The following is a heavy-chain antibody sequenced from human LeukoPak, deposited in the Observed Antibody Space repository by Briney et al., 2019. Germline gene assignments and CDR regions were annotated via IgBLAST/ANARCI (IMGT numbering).Heavy chain of an antibody. CDR2: IYPGDSDT. J-gene: IGHJ3*02. Sequence: GASLQISCKGSDYSFTSYWIGWVRQLPGKGLEWMGIIYPGDSDTRYSPSFQGQVTISADKSISTAYLQWSSLKASDTAMYYCARPWAPRATDAFDIWGQGTMVTVSS. CDR1: DYSFTSYW. D-gene: IGHD7-27*01. CDR3: ARPWAPRATDAFDI. V-gene: IGHV5-51*01.